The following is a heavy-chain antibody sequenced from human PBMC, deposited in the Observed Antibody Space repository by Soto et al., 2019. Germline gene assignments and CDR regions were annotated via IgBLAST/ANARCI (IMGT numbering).Heavy chain of an antibody. Sequence: SETLSLTCTVSGGSVTSGDFYWTWIRQSPGKGLEWIGYIYHSGSTYYNPSLKSRTTISVDRSKNQFSLKLSSVTAADTAVYYCARVPGPWGQGTRVTVS. CDR1: GGSVTSGDFY. J-gene: IGHJ5*02. CDR2: IYHSGST. V-gene: IGHV4-30-2*06. CDR3: ARVPGP.